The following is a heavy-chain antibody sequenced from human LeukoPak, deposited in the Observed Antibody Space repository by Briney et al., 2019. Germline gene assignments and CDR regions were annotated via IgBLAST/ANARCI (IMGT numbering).Heavy chain of an antibody. V-gene: IGHV3-30*03. CDR2: ISYDGSNK. D-gene: IGHD3-22*01. Sequence: PGGSLRLSCAASGFTFSSYSMNWVRQAPAKGLEWVAVISYDGSNKYYADSVKGRFTISRDNSKNTLYLQMNSLRAEDTAVYYCARDLGGYYYEGYYYYGMDVWGQGTTVTVSS. CDR3: ARDLGGYYYEGYYYYGMDV. J-gene: IGHJ6*02. CDR1: GFTFSSYS.